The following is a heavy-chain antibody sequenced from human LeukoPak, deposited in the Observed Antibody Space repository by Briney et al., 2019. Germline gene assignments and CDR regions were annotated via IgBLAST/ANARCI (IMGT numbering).Heavy chain of an antibody. D-gene: IGHD3-16*01. V-gene: IGHV3-43*01. CDR2: ISWDGGST. J-gene: IGHJ4*02. CDR1: GFTFDDYT. Sequence: QPGGSLRLSCAASGFTFDDYTMHWVRHAPGKGLEWVSLISWDGGSTYYADSVKGRFTISRDNSKNSLYLQMNSLRTEDTALYYCAKTGPSAYDYVWGSSYFDYWGQGTLVTVSS. CDR3: AKTGPSAYDYVWGSSYFDY.